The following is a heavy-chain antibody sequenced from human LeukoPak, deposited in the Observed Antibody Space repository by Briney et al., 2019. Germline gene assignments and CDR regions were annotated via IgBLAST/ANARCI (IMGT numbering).Heavy chain of an antibody. J-gene: IGHJ1*01. CDR3: AKDRAYCSSTSCYTHVEYFQH. Sequence: GGSLRLSCAASGFTFSSYSMNWVRQAPGKGLEWVSAISGSGGSTYYADSVKGRFTISRDNSKNTLYLQMNSLRAEDTAVYYCAKDRAYCSSTSCYTHVEYFQHWGQGTLVTVSS. CDR2: ISGSGGST. D-gene: IGHD2-2*02. V-gene: IGHV3-23*01. CDR1: GFTFSSYS.